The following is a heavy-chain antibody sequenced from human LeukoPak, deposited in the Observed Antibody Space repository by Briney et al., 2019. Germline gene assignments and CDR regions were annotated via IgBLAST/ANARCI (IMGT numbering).Heavy chain of an antibody. D-gene: IGHD3-10*01. CDR3: AREGTSGGLNWLDP. V-gene: IGHV4-4*07. CDR2: IYTSGST. Sequence: SETLSLTCTVSGGSISGYYWSWIRQPAGKGLEWIGRIYTSGSTNYNPSLKSRVTMSVDTSKNRFSLRLSSVNAADTAVYFCAREGTSGGLNWLDPWGQGTLVTVSS. CDR1: GGSISGYY. J-gene: IGHJ5*02.